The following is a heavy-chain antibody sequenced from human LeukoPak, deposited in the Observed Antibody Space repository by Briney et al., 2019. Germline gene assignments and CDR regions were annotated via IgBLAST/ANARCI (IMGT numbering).Heavy chain of an antibody. V-gene: IGHV3-74*01. CDR2: INPDGSTT. D-gene: IGHD2-15*01. Sequence: GGSLRLSCAASGFTFTNYWMFWVRQAPGKGLVWVSGINPDGSTTTYADSVKGRFTISRENAKSTLYLHMNILRVEDTAVYYCARDRIDLRYCSGGSCYLDYWGQGTLVTVSS. CDR1: GFTFTNYW. CDR3: ARDRIDLRYCSGGSCYLDY. J-gene: IGHJ4*02.